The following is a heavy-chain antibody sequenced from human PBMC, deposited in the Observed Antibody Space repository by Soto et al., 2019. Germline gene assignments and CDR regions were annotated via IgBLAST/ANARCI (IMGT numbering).Heavy chain of an antibody. Sequence: QVQLVQSGAEVKKPGSSVKVSCKASGGTFSSYAISWVRQAPGQGLEWMGGIIPIFGTANYAQKFQGRVKITADESTSTAYMELSSLRSDDTALYYCARHPIVLMVYGHPYSYYYGMDVGGQGTTVTVSS. CDR1: GGTFSSYA. V-gene: IGHV1-69*01. CDR3: ARHPIVLMVYGHPYSYYYGMDV. J-gene: IGHJ6*02. CDR2: IIPIFGTA. D-gene: IGHD2-8*01.